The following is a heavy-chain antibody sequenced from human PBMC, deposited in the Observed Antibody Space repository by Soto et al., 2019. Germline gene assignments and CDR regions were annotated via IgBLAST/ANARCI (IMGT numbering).Heavy chain of an antibody. D-gene: IGHD5-18*01. CDR1: GFTFSSYA. CDR3: AKDRGSYSSDYYYYGMDV. V-gene: IGHV3-23*01. CDR2: ISGSGGST. J-gene: IGHJ6*02. Sequence: GGSLRLSCAASGFTFSSYAMTWVRQAPGKGLEWVSAISGSGGSTYYADSVKGRFTISRDNSKNTLYLQMNSLRAEDTAVYYCAKDRGSYSSDYYYYGMDVWGQGTTVTVSS.